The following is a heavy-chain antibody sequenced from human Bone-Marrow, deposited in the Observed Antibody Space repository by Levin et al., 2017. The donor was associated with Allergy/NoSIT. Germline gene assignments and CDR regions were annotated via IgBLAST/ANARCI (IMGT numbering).Heavy chain of an antibody. Sequence: PSETLSLTCAISGDSVSSNSAAWNWLRQSPSRGLEWLGRTYFRSTWYNDYADSVKGRVYINADTSKDQFSLLLNSVTPEDTAVYYCAREDVSLRLGGLDIWGQGTMVIVSS. J-gene: IGHJ3*02. CDR2: TYFRSTWYN. CDR3: AREDVSLRLGGLDI. V-gene: IGHV6-1*01. CDR1: GDSVSSNSAA. D-gene: IGHD2-15*01.